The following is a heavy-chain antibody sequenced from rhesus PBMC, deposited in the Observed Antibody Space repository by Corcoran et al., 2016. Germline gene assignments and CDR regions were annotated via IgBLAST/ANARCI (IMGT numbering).Heavy chain of an antibody. CDR1: GFTFSSYW. Sequence: EVQLVESGGGLAKPGGSLRLSCAASGFTFSSYWMNWVRQAPGKGLEWVSAINRGGGSTYYADSVKGRFTISRDNSKNTLSLQMNSLRAEDTAVYYCAKARGYSGYSSFDYWGQGVLVTVSS. CDR3: AKARGYSGYSSFDY. J-gene: IGHJ4*01. V-gene: IGHV3S25*01. D-gene: IGHD5-42*01. CDR2: INRGGGST.